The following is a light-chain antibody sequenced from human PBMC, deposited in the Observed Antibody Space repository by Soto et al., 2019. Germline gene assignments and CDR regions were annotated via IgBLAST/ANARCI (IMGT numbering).Light chain of an antibody. CDR1: QSVSSSY. J-gene: IGKJ1*01. Sequence: EIVLTQYPGTLSLSPGERATLSGRASQSVSSSYLAWYQQKPGQAPRLLIYGASSRATGIPDRFSGSGSGTDLTLTISRLEPEDFAVYYCQQYGSSPWTFGQGTKVEIK. V-gene: IGKV3-20*01. CDR2: GAS. CDR3: QQYGSSPWT.